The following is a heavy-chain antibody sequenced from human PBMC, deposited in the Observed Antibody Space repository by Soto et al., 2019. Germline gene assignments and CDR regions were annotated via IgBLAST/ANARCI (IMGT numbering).Heavy chain of an antibody. D-gene: IGHD3-3*01. Sequence: GGSLRLSCAASGFTFSSYAMSWVRQAPGKGLEWVSAISGSGGSTYYADSVKGRFTISRDNSKNTLYLQMNSLRAEDTAVYYCAKLSVWRHPYYDFWSGYPMDFDYWGQGTLVTVSS. J-gene: IGHJ4*02. V-gene: IGHV3-23*01. CDR3: AKLSVWRHPYYDFWSGYPMDFDY. CDR2: ISGSGGST. CDR1: GFTFSSYA.